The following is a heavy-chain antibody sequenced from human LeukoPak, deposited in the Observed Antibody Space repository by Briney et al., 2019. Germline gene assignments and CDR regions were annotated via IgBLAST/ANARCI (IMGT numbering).Heavy chain of an antibody. D-gene: IGHD1-26*01. CDR1: GYTFTNYG. Sequence: GASVKVSCKASGYTFTNYGISWVRQAPGQGLEWMGWISAYNGNTNYAQKLQGRVTMTTDTSTSTAYMELRSLRSDDTAVYYCAKARSTWDFDYWGQGTLVAVSS. V-gene: IGHV1-18*01. CDR2: ISAYNGNT. J-gene: IGHJ4*02. CDR3: AKARSTWDFDY.